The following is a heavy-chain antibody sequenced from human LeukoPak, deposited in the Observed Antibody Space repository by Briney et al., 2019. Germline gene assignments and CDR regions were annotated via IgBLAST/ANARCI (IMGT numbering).Heavy chain of an antibody. J-gene: IGHJ4*02. CDR2: INGGGDTT. V-gene: IGHV3-23*01. D-gene: IGHD2-2*01. CDR3: VKDRSDSSSWYAGSH. CDR1: GFTVSSNY. Sequence: GGSLRLSCAASGFTVSSNYMSWVRQAPGKGLEWVSGINGGGDTTYYADSEKGRFTISIDNSKNTLYLQMNSLRAEDTAIYYCVKDRSDSSSWYAGSHWGQGTLVTVSS.